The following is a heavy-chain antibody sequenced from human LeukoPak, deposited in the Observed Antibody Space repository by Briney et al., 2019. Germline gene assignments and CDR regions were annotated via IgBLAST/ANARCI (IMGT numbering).Heavy chain of an antibody. CDR1: GFTFSSYG. V-gene: IGHV3-23*01. D-gene: IGHD3-10*01. CDR3: ARAITMVRGVIISFDY. J-gene: IGHJ4*02. CDR2: ISGSGGST. Sequence: GGTLRLSCAASGFTFSSYGMSWVRQAPGKGLEWVSAISGSGGSTYYADSVKGRFTISRDNSKNTLYLQMNSLRAEDTAVYYCARAITMVRGVIISFDYWGQGTLVTVSS.